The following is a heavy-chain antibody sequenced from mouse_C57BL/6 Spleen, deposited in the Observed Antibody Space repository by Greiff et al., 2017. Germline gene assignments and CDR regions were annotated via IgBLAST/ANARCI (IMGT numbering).Heavy chain of an antibody. CDR3: ARPIYYDYDPFYFDY. D-gene: IGHD2-4*01. CDR1: GFTFSSYG. CDR2: ISSGGSYT. Sequence: EVQVVESGGDLVKPGGSLKHSCAASGFTFSSYGMSWVRQTPDKRLEWVATISSGGSYTYYPDSVKGRFTISRDNAKNTLYLQMSSLKSEDTAMYYCARPIYYDYDPFYFDYWGQGTTLTVSS. J-gene: IGHJ2*01. V-gene: IGHV5-6*01.